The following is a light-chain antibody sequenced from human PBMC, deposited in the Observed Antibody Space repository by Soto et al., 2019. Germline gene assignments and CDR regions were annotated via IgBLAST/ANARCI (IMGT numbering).Light chain of an antibody. V-gene: IGLV4-69*01. CDR2: VNNDGSH. Sequence: QLVLTQSPSASASLGASVKLTCTLNSGHSSYAIAWHQQQPEKGPRYLMRVNNDGSHNKGDGIPDRFSGSSSGAERYLTISSLQSEDEADYYCQTWGTGIRVFGGGTKLTVL. CDR1: SGHSSYA. J-gene: IGLJ2*01. CDR3: QTWGTGIRV.